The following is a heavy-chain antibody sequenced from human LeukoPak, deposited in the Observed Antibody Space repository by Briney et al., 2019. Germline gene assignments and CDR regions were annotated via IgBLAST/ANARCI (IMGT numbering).Heavy chain of an antibody. CDR1: GFTFSSYG. Sequence: HPGRSLRLSCAASGFTFSSYGRHWVRQAPGKGLEWVAVISYDGSNKYYADSVKGRFTISRDNSKNTLYLQMNSLRPEDTAVYYCARGQDIVVVAATLDHWGQGTLVTVSS. J-gene: IGHJ4*02. CDR3: ARGQDIVVVAATLDH. CDR2: ISYDGSNK. D-gene: IGHD2-21*02. V-gene: IGHV3-30*03.